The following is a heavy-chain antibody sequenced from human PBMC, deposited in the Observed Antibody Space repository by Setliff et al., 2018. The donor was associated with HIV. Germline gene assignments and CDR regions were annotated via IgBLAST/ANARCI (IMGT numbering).Heavy chain of an antibody. V-gene: IGHV4-61*02. CDR3: AKDIPGPAIKSGRIKNWYDA. CDR2: IYTSGST. Sequence: SETLSLTCTVSGGSISSGSYYWNWIRQPAGKGLEWIGRIYTSGSTNYNPSRKSRVTISVDTSKNQFSLKLSAVTAADTAVYYCAKDIPGPAIKSGRIKNWYDAWGEGTLVTVSS. CDR1: GGSISSGSYY. D-gene: IGHD5-12*01. J-gene: IGHJ5*02.